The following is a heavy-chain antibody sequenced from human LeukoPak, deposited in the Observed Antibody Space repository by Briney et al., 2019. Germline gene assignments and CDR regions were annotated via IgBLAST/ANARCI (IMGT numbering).Heavy chain of an antibody. CDR2: INPNSGDT. CDR3: ARDAWLVGTTNLYYFDY. Sequence: ASVKVSCKTSGYTFTDYYVHWVRQAPGQGLEWMGWINPNSGDTNYAQKFQGRVTMTRDPSISTAYMALTRLRSDDTAVYYCARDAWLVGTTNLYYFDYWGQGTLVTVSS. CDR1: GYTFTDYY. D-gene: IGHD1-26*01. J-gene: IGHJ4*02. V-gene: IGHV1-2*02.